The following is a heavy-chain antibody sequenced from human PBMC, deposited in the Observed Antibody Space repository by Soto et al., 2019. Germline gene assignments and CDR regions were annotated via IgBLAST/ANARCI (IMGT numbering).Heavy chain of an antibody. Sequence: EVQLVESGGGLVQPGGSRRLSCAASGFTFSSYDMHWVRQATGKGLEWVSAIGTAGDTYYPGSVKGRFTISRENAKNSLYLQMNSLRAGDTAVYYCARTTGGIYGADAFDIWGQGTMVTVSS. CDR2: IGTAGDT. D-gene: IGHD3-16*01. J-gene: IGHJ3*02. CDR3: ARTTGGIYGADAFDI. V-gene: IGHV3-13*01. CDR1: GFTFSSYD.